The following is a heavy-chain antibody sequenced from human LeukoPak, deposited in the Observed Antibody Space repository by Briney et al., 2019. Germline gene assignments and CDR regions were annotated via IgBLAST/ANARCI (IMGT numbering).Heavy chain of an antibody. J-gene: IGHJ4*02. CDR1: GCNFTIYW. V-gene: IGHV5-51*01. D-gene: IGHD1-26*01. Sequence: GESLKISCKGAGCNFTIYWIGWVRQMPGKGLEWMGIIWPGDSDTRYSPSFQGQVTISADKSISTVFLQWSSLKASDTAIYYCARGFSGSHRLFDYWGQGTLVTVSS. CDR3: ARGFSGSHRLFDY. CDR2: IWPGDSDT.